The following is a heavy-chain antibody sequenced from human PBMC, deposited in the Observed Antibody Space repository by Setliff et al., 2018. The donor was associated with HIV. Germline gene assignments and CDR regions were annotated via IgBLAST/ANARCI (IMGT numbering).Heavy chain of an antibody. J-gene: IGHJ4*02. CDR1: GITVSGIY. Sequence: GGSLRLSCVASGITVSGIYMTWVRQAPGKGLEWVSVISGSGGTTEYAASVRGRFTISRDDSKNIAYLQMNSLKTEDTAVYFCTRDGGGDYGVYAPDYWGQGTLVTVSS. CDR3: TRDGGGDYGVYAPDY. V-gene: IGHV3-49*04. CDR2: ISGSGGTT. D-gene: IGHD4-17*01.